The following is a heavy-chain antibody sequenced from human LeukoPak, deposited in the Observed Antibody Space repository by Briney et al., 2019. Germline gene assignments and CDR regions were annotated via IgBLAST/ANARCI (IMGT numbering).Heavy chain of an antibody. J-gene: IGHJ6*02. D-gene: IGHD1-26*01. CDR1: GFTFSSYS. V-gene: IGHV3-21*01. CDR3: ARGVGGGMDV. CDR2: ISSRSSYI. Sequence: GGSLRLCCAASGFTFSSYSMNWVRQAPGKGLEWVSSISSRSSYIYYADSVKGRFTISRDNAKNSLYLQMNSLRAEDTAVYYCARGVGGGMDVWGQGTTVTVSS.